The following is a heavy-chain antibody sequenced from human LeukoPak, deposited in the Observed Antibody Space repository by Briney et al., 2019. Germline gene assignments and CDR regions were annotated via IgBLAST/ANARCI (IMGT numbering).Heavy chain of an antibody. Sequence: SQTLSLTCTVSSASISSGGYYWNWIRQYPGKGLEWIGYIYYSGSTYYNPSLKSRVTMSVDTSKNQFSLKLSSVTAADTAVYYCARGASGTLYDAFDIWGQGTMVTVSS. V-gene: IGHV4-31*03. CDR2: IYYSGST. CDR1: SASISSGGYY. J-gene: IGHJ3*02. CDR3: ARGASGTLYDAFDI. D-gene: IGHD1-26*01.